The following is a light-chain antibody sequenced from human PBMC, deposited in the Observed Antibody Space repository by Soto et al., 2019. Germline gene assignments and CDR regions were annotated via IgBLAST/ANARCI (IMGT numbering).Light chain of an antibody. CDR3: AAWDDSLNVL. CDR2: RNN. CDR1: SSNIGSNY. J-gene: IGLJ2*01. Sequence: QSVLTQPPSASGTPGQRVTISCSGSSSNIGSNYVYWYQQLPGTAPKLLIYRNNQRPLGVSDRFSGSKSGTSASLAISGLRSEGEADYYCAAWDDSLNVLFGGGTKLTVL. V-gene: IGLV1-47*01.